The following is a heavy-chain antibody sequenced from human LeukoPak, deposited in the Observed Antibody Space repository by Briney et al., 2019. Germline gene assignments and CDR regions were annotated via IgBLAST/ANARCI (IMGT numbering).Heavy chain of an antibody. J-gene: IGHJ4*02. D-gene: IGHD5-24*01. CDR2: INHSGST. CDR3: ASPPGSRDGYSTDY. CDR1: GGSISSYY. Sequence: SETLSLTCTVSGGSISSYYWSWIRQPPGKGLEWIGEINHSGSTNYNPSLKSRVTISVDTSKNQFSLKLSSVTAADTAVYYCASPPGSRDGYSTDYWGQGTLVTVSS. V-gene: IGHV4-34*01.